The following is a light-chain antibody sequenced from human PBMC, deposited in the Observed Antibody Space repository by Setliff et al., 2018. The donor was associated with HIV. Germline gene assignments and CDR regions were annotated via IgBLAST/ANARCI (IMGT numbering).Light chain of an antibody. Sequence: QSALTQPASVSGSPGQSITIPCTGTSSDIGGYNYVSWYQKYPDKAPKLIIYDVTNRPSGVSNRFSGSKSGNTASLTISGLQAEDEADYFCCSYTIGNTLYGFGPGTKV. CDR2: DVT. J-gene: IGLJ1*01. CDR1: SSDIGGYNY. V-gene: IGLV2-14*03. CDR3: CSYTIGNTLYG.